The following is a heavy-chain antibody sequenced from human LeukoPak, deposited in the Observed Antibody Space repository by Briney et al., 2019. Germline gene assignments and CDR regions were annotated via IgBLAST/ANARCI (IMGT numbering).Heavy chain of an antibody. CDR1: GYTFTGYY. J-gene: IGHJ3*01. D-gene: IGHD2-15*01. CDR3: ARVRGIDV. Sequence: ASVKVSCKASGYTFTGYYMHWVRQAPGQGLEWMGWINPNSSDTKYAQKSQGRVTLTRDTSISTAYMELTRLKSDDTAIYYCARVRGIDVWGQGTMVTVSS. CDR2: INPNSSDT. V-gene: IGHV1-2*02.